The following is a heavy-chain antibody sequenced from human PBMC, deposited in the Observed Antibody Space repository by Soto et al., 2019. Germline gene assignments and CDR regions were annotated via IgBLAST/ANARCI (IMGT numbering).Heavy chain of an antibody. D-gene: IGHD2-15*01. CDR2: IYYSGST. CDR3: AKGATYCSDNNCHVSGMDV. CDR1: GGSISSYY. V-gene: IGHV4-59*01. J-gene: IGHJ6*02. Sequence: SETLSLTCTVSGGSISSYYWSWIRQPPGKGLEWIGYIYYSGSTNYNPSLKSRVTISVDTSKNQFSLKLSSVTAADTAVYYCAKGATYCSDNNCHVSGMDVWGQGTTVTVSS.